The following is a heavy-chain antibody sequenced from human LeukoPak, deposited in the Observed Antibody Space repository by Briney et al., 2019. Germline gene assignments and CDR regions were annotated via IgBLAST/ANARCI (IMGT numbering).Heavy chain of an antibody. CDR3: AKDHYYDSSGYYSYYFDY. CDR2: ISGSGGST. J-gene: IGHJ4*02. V-gene: IGHV3-23*01. CDR1: GFTFSSYA. Sequence: GGSLRLSCAASGFTFSSYAMCWVRQAPGKGLEWVSAISGSGGSTYYADSVKGRFTISRDNSKNTLYLQMNSLRAEDTAVYYCAKDHYYDSSGYYSYYFDYWGQGTLVTVSS. D-gene: IGHD3-22*01.